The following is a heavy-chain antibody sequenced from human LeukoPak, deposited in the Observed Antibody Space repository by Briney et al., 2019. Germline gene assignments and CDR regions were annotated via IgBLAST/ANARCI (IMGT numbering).Heavy chain of an antibody. J-gene: IGHJ4*02. D-gene: IGHD2-2*01. CDR1: GYSFTSGHY. CDR3: ARRLWGPSYAYDY. Sequence: KPSETLSLTCSVSGYSFTSGHYWGWIRPPPGKGLEWIANIYHTGSAHYNPSLKSRVTISVDTSKNQFSLKLSSVTAADTAVYYCARRLWGPSYAYDYWGQGTLVTVSS. CDR2: IYHTGSA. V-gene: IGHV4-38-2*01.